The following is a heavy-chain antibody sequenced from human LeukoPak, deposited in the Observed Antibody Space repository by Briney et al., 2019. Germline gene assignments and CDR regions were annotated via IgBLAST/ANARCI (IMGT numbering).Heavy chain of an antibody. V-gene: IGHV4-38-2*02. CDR1: GGSISSYY. Sequence: SETLSHTCSVSGGSISSYYWGWIRQPPGKGLEYIGTFYHSGSTYYNPSLKSRVTISIDTSKNHFSLKLSSVTAADTAVYYCARASDVWGSSRFVVDPWGEGTLVTVSS. D-gene: IGHD3-16*01. CDR3: ARASDVWGSSRFVVDP. CDR2: FYHSGST. J-gene: IGHJ5*02.